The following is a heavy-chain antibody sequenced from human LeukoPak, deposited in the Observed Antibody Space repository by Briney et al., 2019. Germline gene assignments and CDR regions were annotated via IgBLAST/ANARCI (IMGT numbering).Heavy chain of an antibody. CDR1: GFTFSSYA. D-gene: IGHD3-3*01. V-gene: IGHV3-23*01. Sequence: GGSLRLSCAASGFTFSSYAMSWVRQAPGKGLEWVSAISGSGGSTYYADSVKGRFTISRDNSKNTLYLQMNSLRAEDTAVYYCAEHRQGLRSPQDYWGQGTLVTVPS. CDR2: ISGSGGST. CDR3: AEHRQGLRSPQDY. J-gene: IGHJ4*02.